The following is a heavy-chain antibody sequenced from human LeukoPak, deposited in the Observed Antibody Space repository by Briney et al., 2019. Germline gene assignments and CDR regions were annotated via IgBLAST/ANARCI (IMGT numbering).Heavy chain of an antibody. Sequence: GGSLRLSCAASGFSSYSLTWVRQAPGKGLEWVSVIYSGGTTFYADSVKGRFTISRDSSKNTLYLEMNSLRAEDTAVYYCARDFPSLTASDYWGQGTLVTVSS. CDR2: IYSGGTT. CDR3: ARDFPSLTASDY. J-gene: IGHJ4*02. V-gene: IGHV3-66*01. D-gene: IGHD2-21*02. CDR1: GFSSYS.